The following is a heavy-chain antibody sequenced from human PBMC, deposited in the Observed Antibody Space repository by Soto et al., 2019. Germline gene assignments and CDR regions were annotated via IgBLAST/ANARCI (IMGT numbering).Heavy chain of an antibody. Sequence: SETLSLTCTVSGGSISSYYWSWIRQPPGKGLEWIGYIYYSGSTNYNPSLKSRVTISVDTSKNQFSLKLSSVTAADTAVYYCARDRGSYFDYWGQGTLVTVSS. J-gene: IGHJ4*02. V-gene: IGHV4-59*01. CDR1: GGSISSYY. CDR3: ARDRGSYFDY. CDR2: IYYSGST. D-gene: IGHD3-10*01.